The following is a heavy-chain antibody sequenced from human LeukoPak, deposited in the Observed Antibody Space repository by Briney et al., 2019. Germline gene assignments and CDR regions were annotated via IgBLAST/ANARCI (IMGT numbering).Heavy chain of an antibody. CDR2: IYYSGST. D-gene: IGHD1-26*01. CDR3: AATTIGWFDP. Sequence: PSETLSLTCTVSGGSISSYYWSWIRQPPGKGLEWIGYIYYSGSTNYNPSLKSRVTMSVDTSKNQFSLRLSSVTAADTAMYYCAATTIGWFDPWGQGTLVTVSS. CDR1: GGSISSYY. J-gene: IGHJ5*02. V-gene: IGHV4-59*03.